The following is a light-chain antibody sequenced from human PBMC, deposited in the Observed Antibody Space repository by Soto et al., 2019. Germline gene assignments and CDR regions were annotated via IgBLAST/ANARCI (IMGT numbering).Light chain of an antibody. J-gene: IGKJ3*01. CDR2: AAS. CDR1: HYLGNS. V-gene: IGKV1-39*01. Sequence: DIQMTQSPSSLSASVGGRVTITCQASHYLGNSLSWSQQKPGKAPKLLIYAASSLQSGVPSRFSGSGSGTDFTLTISSLQPEDFATYYCQQSYSTPFTFGPGTKVDIK. CDR3: QQSYSTPFT.